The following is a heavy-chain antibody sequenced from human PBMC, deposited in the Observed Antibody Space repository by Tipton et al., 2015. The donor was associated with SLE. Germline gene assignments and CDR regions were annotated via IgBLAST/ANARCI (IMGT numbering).Heavy chain of an antibody. D-gene: IGHD1-26*01. J-gene: IGHJ4*02. CDR2: ISYDGSNK. V-gene: IGHV3-30*04. CDR1: GFTFSSYA. Sequence: SLRLSCAASGFTFSSYAMHWVRQAPGKGLEWVAVISYDGSNKYYADSVKGRFTISRDNSKNTLYLQMNRLRAEDTAVYYCARGPLGGSYYVEGGYWGQGTLVTVSS. CDR3: ARGPLGGSYYVEGGY.